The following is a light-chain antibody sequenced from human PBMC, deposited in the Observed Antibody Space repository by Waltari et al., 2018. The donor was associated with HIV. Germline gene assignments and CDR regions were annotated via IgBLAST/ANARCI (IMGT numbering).Light chain of an antibody. CDR1: QSLLYTSNNKNC. J-gene: IGKJ2*01. CDR3: QQFYSSPLT. V-gene: IGKV4-1*01. CDR2: WAS. Sequence: DIVMTQSPDSLALSLGERATINCKSRQSLLYTSNNKNCLAWYQQKPGQPPKLRIYWASTRESGVPDRFSGSESETDFTLTISGLQAEDVAVYYCQQFYSSPLTFGQGTSLEIK.